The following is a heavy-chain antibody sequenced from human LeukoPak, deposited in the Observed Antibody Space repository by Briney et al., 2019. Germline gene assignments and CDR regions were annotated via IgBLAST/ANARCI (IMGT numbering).Heavy chain of an antibody. Sequence: PGGSLRLSCAASGFTFSHFAMSWVRQAPGKGLHWVSTISGSGNKTYDADSVKGRFTISRDTSKNTLYLQMTGLEDEDTAVYYCAKLKRVGIAPFDDWGQGILVTVSS. CDR1: GFTFSHFA. V-gene: IGHV3-23*01. CDR3: AKLKRVGIAPFDD. J-gene: IGHJ4*02. CDR2: ISGSGNKT. D-gene: IGHD3-10*01.